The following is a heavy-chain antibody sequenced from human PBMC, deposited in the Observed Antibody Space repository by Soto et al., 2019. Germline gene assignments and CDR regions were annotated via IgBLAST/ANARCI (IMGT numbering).Heavy chain of an antibody. J-gene: IGHJ4*02. CDR2: INPNSGGT. D-gene: IGHD2-15*01. V-gene: IGHV1-2*04. CDR1: GYTFTGYY. CDR3: ARGGKYCSGGSGHSFDY. Sequence: QVQLVQSGAEVKKPGASVKVSCKASGYTFTGYYMHWVRQAPGQGLEWMGWINPNSGGTNYAQKFQGWVTMTRDTSISTAYMDLSRLIADDTAGYYCARGGKYCSGGSGHSFDYWGQGTLVTVSS.